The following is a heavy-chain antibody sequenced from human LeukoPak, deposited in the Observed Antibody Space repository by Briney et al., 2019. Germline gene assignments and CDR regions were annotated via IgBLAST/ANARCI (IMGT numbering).Heavy chain of an antibody. CDR3: ARALYSGYVPLFDY. J-gene: IGHJ4*02. D-gene: IGHD5-12*01. V-gene: IGHV1-69*13. CDR1: GGTFSSYA. CDR2: IIPIFGTA. Sequence: SVKVSCKASGGTFSSYAISWVRQAPGQGLEWMGGIIPIFGTANYAQKFQGRVTITADESTSTAYMELSSLRSEGTAVYYCARALYSGYVPLFDYWGQGTLVTVSS.